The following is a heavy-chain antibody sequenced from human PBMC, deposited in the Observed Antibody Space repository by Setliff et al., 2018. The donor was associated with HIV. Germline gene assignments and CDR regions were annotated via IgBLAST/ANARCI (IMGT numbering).Heavy chain of an antibody. D-gene: IGHD3-10*01. CDR2: INPKSGGT. CDR1: GYSFTNYG. V-gene: IGHV1-2*06. CDR3: ARNFGLSPSGKYYYYYGMDI. J-gene: IGHJ6*02. Sequence: ASVKVSCKASGYSFTNYGISWVRQAPGQGPEWLGRINPKSGGTRYAQKFQGRVTMTRDTSINAAYMELRGLRSDDTAVYYCARNFGLSPSGKYYYYYGMDIWGQGTTVTVSS.